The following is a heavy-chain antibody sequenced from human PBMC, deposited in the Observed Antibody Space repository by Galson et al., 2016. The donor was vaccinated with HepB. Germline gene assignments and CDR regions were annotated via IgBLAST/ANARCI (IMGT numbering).Heavy chain of an antibody. V-gene: IGHV3-21*01. CDR2: ISSSGSYI. CDR3: ARSPRIQVWRRYDFFEY. Sequence: SLRLSCAASGFTFSSHNMNWVRQAPGKGLEWVSSISSSGSYIYYADVVKGRFTISRDSAKNSLYLQMNSLRAEDTAVYYCARSPRIQVWRRYDFFEYWGQGSLVTVSS. J-gene: IGHJ4*02. D-gene: IGHD3-16*01. CDR1: GFTFSSHN.